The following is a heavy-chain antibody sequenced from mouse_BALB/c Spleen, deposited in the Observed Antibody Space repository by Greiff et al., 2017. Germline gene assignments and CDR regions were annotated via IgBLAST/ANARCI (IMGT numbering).Heavy chain of an antibody. V-gene: IGHV1-87*01. CDR3: ARSSY. CDR1: GYTFTSYW. J-gene: IGHJ2*01. Sequence: VQLQQSGAELARPGASVKLSCKASGYTFTSYWMQWVKQRPGQGLEWIGAIYPGDGDTRYTQKFKGKATLTADKSSSTAYMQLSSLASEDSAVYYCARSSYWGQGTTLTVSS. CDR2: IYPGDGDT.